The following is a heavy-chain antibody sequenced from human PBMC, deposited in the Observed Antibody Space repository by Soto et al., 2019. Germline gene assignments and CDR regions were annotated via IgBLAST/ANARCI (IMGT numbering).Heavy chain of an antibody. CDR3: ARTILEHYYYYGMDV. J-gene: IGHJ6*02. V-gene: IGHV1-46*01. CDR2: INPSGGST. Sequence: ASVKVSCKASGYTFTSYYMHWVRQAPGQGLEWMGIINPSGGSTSYAQKFQGRVTMTRDTSTSTVYMELSSLRSEDTAVYYCARTILEHYYYYGMDVWGQGTTVTVSS. D-gene: IGHD3-9*01. CDR1: GYTFTSYY.